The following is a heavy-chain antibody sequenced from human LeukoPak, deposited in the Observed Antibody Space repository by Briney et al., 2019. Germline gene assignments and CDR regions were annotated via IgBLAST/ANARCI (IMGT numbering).Heavy chain of an antibody. J-gene: IGHJ5*02. CDR3: ARDPAGYDSVGWFDP. CDR2: ISYDESLK. D-gene: IGHD5-12*01. Sequence: GGSLRLSCVASGVNFSSHAMHWVRQAPGKGLEWLGVISYDESLKYYADSLEGRFSASRDNPRNTLYLHMTSLRPEDTAVYYCARDPAGYDSVGWFDPWGQGTLVIVSS. CDR1: GVNFSSHA. V-gene: IGHV3-30*01.